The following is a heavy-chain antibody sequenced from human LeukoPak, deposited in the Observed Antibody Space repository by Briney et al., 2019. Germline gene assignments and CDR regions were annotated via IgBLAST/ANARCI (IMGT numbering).Heavy chain of an antibody. D-gene: IGHD1-26*01. V-gene: IGHV3-23*01. CDR3: AKDGRKTRYYFDY. CDR1: GFTFSSYA. CDR2: ISGSGGST. Sequence: TGGSMRLFCAASGFTFSSYAMSWVRQAPGKGLEWVSAISGSGGSTYYADSVKGRFTISRDNSKNTLYLQMNSLRAEDTAVYYCAKDGRKTRYYFDYWGQGTLVTVSS. J-gene: IGHJ4*02.